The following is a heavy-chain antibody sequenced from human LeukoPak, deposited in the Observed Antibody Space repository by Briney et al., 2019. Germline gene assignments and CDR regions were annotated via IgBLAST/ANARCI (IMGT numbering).Heavy chain of an antibody. D-gene: IGHD3-22*01. J-gene: IGHJ3*02. Sequence: PGGSLRLSCAASGFTFSSYAMHWVRQAPGKGLEWVAVISYDGSNKYYADSVKGRFTISRDNSKNTLYLQMNSLRAEDTAVYYCARDRSSGYPFDAFDIWGQGTMVTVSS. CDR2: ISYDGSNK. CDR3: ARDRSSGYPFDAFDI. CDR1: GFTFSSYA. V-gene: IGHV3-30-3*01.